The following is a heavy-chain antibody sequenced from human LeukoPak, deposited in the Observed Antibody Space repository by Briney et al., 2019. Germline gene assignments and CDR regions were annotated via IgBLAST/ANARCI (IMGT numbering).Heavy chain of an antibody. Sequence: ASVKVALKASGYTFSDYYIHWVRQAPGQGLEWMGWINPNSGGTNFAQKFQGRVTLTRDTSISTAYMEVNSLRSDDTAVYYCARVATVGGATVQYANWGPGNLVSVPS. CDR3: ARVATVGGATVQYAN. D-gene: IGHD1-26*01. J-gene: IGHJ4*02. CDR2: INPNSGGT. CDR1: GYTFSDYY. V-gene: IGHV1-2*02.